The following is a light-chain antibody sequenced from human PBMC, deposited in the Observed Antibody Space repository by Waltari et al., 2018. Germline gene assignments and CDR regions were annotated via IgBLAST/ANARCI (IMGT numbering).Light chain of an antibody. CDR3: SAWDRSLSAVV. V-gene: IGLV10-54*04. CDR1: SHDIGNAG. J-gene: IGLJ2*01. CDR2: RND. Sequence: QAGLTQPPSVSKGLRQTVALHCPWCSHDIGNAGAAWLQQHQGHPPKLLSYRNDYRPSGISERFSASRSGNTASLTITGLQPEDEADYYCSAWDRSLSAVVFGGGTKLTVL.